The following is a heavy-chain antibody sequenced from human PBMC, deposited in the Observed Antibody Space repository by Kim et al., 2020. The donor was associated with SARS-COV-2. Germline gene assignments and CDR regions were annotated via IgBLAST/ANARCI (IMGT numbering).Heavy chain of an antibody. V-gene: IGHV3-23*01. CDR2: ISANGGVT. Sequence: GGSLRLSCAASGLTLSNYAMSWVRQAPGKGLEWVSAISANGGVTYHADSVKGRFSISRDLSGNTLDLEMNDLRAGDTAVYYCARDGGDFWSGYYTYSWFGSWGRGTLVTVSS. CDR1: GLTLSNYA. D-gene: IGHD3-3*01. J-gene: IGHJ5*01. CDR3: ARDGGDFWSGYYTYSWFGS.